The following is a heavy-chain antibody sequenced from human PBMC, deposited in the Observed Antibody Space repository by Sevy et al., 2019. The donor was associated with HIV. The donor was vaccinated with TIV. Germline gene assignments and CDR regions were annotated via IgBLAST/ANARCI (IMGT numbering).Heavy chain of an antibody. CDR2: ISNSGSTI. Sequence: GGSLRLSCTASGFTFSSYDMNWVRQAPGKGLEWVSYISNSGSTIHYSDSVKGRFTISRDNAKNSLYLQMNSLRAEDTAVCYCARDLPPSATTVPHLDYRGRGTLVTVSS. CDR3: ARDLPPSATTVPHLDY. V-gene: IGHV3-48*03. D-gene: IGHD4-17*01. J-gene: IGHJ4*02. CDR1: GFTFSSYD.